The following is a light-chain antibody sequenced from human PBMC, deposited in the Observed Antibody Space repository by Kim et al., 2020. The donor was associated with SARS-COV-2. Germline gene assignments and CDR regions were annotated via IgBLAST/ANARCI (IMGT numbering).Light chain of an antibody. CDR3: QQDNVYPYT. V-gene: IGKV1-5*01. CDR2: DAS. CDR1: ETIRSS. Sequence: GDRVTIPCRASETIRSSLAWYQQKLGKAPKLRIYDASSLESVVPSRFSGSGSGTEFTLTISSLQPDDFATYYCQQDNVYPYTFGQGTKREI. J-gene: IGKJ2*01.